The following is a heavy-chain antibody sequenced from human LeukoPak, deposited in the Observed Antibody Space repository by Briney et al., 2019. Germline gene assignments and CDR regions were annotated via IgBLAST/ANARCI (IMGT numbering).Heavy chain of an antibody. CDR2: ISYDGLAQ. Sequence: GGSLRLSCATSGFTFSNYAIHWVRQAPGKGLEWLAVISYDGLAQLRADSVKGRFTISRDNSRNTLYIQLNSVRAGYTAVYFCARDLEEYSSSWNDWYFDLWGRGTLLTVFS. V-gene: IGHV3-30-3*01. J-gene: IGHJ2*01. CDR3: ARDLEEYSSSWNDWYFDL. CDR1: GFTFSNYA. D-gene: IGHD6-13*01.